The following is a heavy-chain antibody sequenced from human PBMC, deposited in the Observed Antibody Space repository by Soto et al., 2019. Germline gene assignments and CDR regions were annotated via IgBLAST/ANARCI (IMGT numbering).Heavy chain of an antibody. V-gene: IGHV3-23*01. Sequence: GGSLRLSCAASGFIFSTYAMSWARQAPGRGLEWVSAISGNGRSLYYADSMKGRFTISRDNPSNTLYLQLNSLSAEDTAVYYCAKRPGPGFSSFDYCGKGLLVTVSS. J-gene: IGHJ4*02. CDR1: GFIFSTYA. D-gene: IGHD5-12*01. CDR3: AKRPGPGFSSFDY. CDR2: ISGNGRSL.